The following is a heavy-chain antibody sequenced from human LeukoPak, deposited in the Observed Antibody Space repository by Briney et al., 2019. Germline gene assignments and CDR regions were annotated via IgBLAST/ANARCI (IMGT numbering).Heavy chain of an antibody. CDR1: GFTFSNAW. CDR3: STYFNAMVRGVIVAFEI. J-gene: IGHJ3*02. V-gene: IGHV3-15*01. Sequence: GGSLRLSCAASGFTFSNAWMSWVRQAPGKGLEWVGRIKSNPDGGTADYAAPGKGRFTISRDDSKNTLYLQMNSLKTEDTAVYYCSTYFNAMVRGVIVAFEIWGQGTMVTVSS. CDR2: IKSNPDGGTA. D-gene: IGHD3-10*01.